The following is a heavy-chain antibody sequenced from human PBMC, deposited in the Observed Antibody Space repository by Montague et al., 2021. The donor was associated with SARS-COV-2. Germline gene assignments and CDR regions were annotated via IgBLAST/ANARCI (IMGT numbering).Heavy chain of an antibody. CDR2: INNSGST. CDR1: GGSFSGYY. J-gene: IGHJ6*02. D-gene: IGHD2-2*01. CDR3: ARVRAVPAAMRIFSLGRSYYCMDV. V-gene: IGHV4-34*01. Sequence: SETLSLTCAVYGGSFSGYYWSWIRKPPGKGLEWIGEINNSGSTNCNPSLKSRVPISLETSKNQFSLKLSPVTTADTAVYYCARVRAVPAAMRIFSLGRSYYCMDVWGQGTTVTVSS.